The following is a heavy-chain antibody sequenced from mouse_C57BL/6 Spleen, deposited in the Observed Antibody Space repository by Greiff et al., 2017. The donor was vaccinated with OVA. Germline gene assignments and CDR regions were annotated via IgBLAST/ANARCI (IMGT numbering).Heavy chain of an antibody. CDR2: IDPSDSYT. J-gene: IGHJ4*01. V-gene: IGHV1-69*01. D-gene: IGHD2-2*01. CDR3: ARNGYDYAMDY. Sequence: QVQLQQPGAELVMPGASVKLSCKASGYTFTSYWMHWVKQRPGQGLEWIGEIDPSDSYTNYNQKFKGKSTLTVDKSSSTAYMQLSSLTSEDSAVYYGARNGYDYAMDYWGQGTSVTVSA. CDR1: GYTFTSYW.